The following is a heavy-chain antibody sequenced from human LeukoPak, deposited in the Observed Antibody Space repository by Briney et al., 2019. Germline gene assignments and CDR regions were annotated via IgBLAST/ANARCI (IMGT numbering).Heavy chain of an antibody. Sequence: SETLSLTCVVYGGSFSGYYWSWIRQPPGKGLEWIGEINHSGSTKYNPSLKSRVTISVDTSKNQFSLKLSSVTAADRAVYYCARRVGRYFGERAYYYNYMDVWDKGTTVTISS. V-gene: IGHV4-34*01. D-gene: IGHD3-10*01. CDR2: INHSGST. CDR3: ARRVGRYFGERAYYYNYMDV. CDR1: GGSFSGYY. J-gene: IGHJ6*03.